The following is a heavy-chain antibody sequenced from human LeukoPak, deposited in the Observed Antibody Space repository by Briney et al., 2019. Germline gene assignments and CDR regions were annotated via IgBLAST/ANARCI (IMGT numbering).Heavy chain of an antibody. J-gene: IGHJ6*02. Sequence: GGSLRLSCAAPGFTFSSYAMHWVRQAPGKGLEYVSAISSNGGRTYYANSVKGRFTISRDNSKNTLYLQMGSLRAEDMAVYYCASGGDYYYYGMDVWGQGTTVTVSS. CDR3: ASGGDYYYYGMDV. V-gene: IGHV3-64*01. CDR1: GFTFSSYA. CDR2: ISSNGGRT.